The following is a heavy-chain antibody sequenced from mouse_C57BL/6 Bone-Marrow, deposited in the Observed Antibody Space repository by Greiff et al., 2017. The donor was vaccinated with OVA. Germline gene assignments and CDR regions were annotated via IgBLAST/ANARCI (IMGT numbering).Heavy chain of an antibody. V-gene: IGHV5-12*01. CDR3: AIRSYAMDY. CDR2: ISNGGGST. J-gene: IGHJ4*01. CDR1: GFTFSDYY. Sequence: DVKLVESGGGLVQPGGSLKLSCAASGFTFSDYYMYWVRQTPEKRLEWVAYISNGGGSTYYPDTVKGRFTISRDNAKKTLYLQMSRLKSEDTAMYYCAIRSYAMDYWGQGTSVTVSS.